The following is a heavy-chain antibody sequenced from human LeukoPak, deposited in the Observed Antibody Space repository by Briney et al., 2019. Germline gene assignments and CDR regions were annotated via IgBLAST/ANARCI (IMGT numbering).Heavy chain of an antibody. CDR2: ISKSDSTT. J-gene: IGHJ4*02. V-gene: IGHV3-11*04. D-gene: IGHD4-17*01. Sequence: GGSLRHSCAASGLRFSDYYMNWIRQAPGKGLEWVAHISKSDSTTHYADTVKGRFTISRDNGKNSLYLQMNSLRDEDTAVYYCARDRDYAFDYWGQGTLVTVSS. CDR3: ARDRDYAFDY. CDR1: GLRFSDYY.